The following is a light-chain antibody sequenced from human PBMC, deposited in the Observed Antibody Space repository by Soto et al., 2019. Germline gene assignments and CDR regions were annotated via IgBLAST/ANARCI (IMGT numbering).Light chain of an antibody. J-gene: IGLJ1*01. CDR2: EVS. V-gene: IGLV2-8*01. CDR3: SSYAGSNSLRNV. Sequence: QSALTQPPSASGSPGQSVTISCTGTSSDVGGYNYVSWYQQHPGKAPKLMIYEVSKRPSGVPDRFSGSKSGNTASLTVSGLQAEDEADYDCSSYAGSNSLRNVFGTGTKVT. CDR1: SSDVGGYNY.